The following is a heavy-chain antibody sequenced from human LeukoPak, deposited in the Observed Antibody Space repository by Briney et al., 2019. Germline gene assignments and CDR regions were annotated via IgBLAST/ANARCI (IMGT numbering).Heavy chain of an antibody. J-gene: IGHJ4*02. Sequence: SETLSLTCAVSGGSISSNNWWIWVRQSPEKGLEWIGEIYHDGSTYYNPSLKSRVTISVDTSKNQFSLKLSSVTAADTAVYYCARGVVVPADYFDYWGQGTLVTVSS. D-gene: IGHD2-2*01. CDR3: ARGVVVPADYFDY. CDR1: GGSISSNNW. V-gene: IGHV4-4*02. CDR2: IYHDGST.